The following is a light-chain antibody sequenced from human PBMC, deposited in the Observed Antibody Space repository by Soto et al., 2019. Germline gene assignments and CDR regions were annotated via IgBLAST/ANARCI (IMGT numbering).Light chain of an antibody. Sequence: DIQMTQSPSTLSASVGDRVTITCRASQSISSWLAWYQQKPGKAPKLLIYKASSLESGVPSRFSGSGSGTEVTHPISSLQTDHFASYYCQQYNSQTLDPTVGQGTKVEIK. CDR1: QSISSW. CDR3: QQYNSQTLDPT. CDR2: KAS. V-gene: IGKV1-5*03. J-gene: IGKJ1*01.